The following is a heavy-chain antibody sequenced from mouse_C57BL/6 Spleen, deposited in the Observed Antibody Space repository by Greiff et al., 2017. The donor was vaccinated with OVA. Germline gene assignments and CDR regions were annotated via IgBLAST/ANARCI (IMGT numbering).Heavy chain of an antibody. CDR1: GFTFSDYY. V-gene: IGHV5-12*01. D-gene: IGHD1-1*02. CDR3: ARHPYGPTTGYFDV. CDR2: ISNGGGST. J-gene: IGHJ1*03. Sequence: EVKLMESGGGLVQPGGSLKLSCAASGFTFSDYYMYWVRQTPEKRLEWVAYISNGGGSTYYPDTVKGRFTISRDNAKNTLYLQMSRLKSEDTAMYYCARHPYGPTTGYFDVWGTGTTVTVSS.